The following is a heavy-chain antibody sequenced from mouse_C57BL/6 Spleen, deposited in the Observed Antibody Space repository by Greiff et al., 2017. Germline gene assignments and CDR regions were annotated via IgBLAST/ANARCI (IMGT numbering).Heavy chain of an antibody. D-gene: IGHD1-1*01. CDR2: IWSDGST. V-gene: IGHV2-6-1*01. CDR3: ARHTGSSYWYFDV. J-gene: IGHJ1*03. CDR1: GFSLTSYG. Sequence: VKLQESGPGLVAPSQSLSITCTVSGFSLTSYGVHWVRQPPGKGLEWLVVIWSDGSTTYNSALKSRMSISKDNSKSLVFLKMNSLQTDDTAMYYCARHTGSSYWYFDVWGTGTTVTVSS.